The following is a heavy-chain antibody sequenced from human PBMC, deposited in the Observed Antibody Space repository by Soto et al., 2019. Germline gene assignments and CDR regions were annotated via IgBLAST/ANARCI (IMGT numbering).Heavy chain of an antibody. D-gene: IGHD2-2*01. V-gene: IGHV1-69*01. CDR2: IIPIFGTA. Sequence: QVQLVQSGAEVKKPGSSVKVSCKASGGTFSSYAISWVRQAPGQGLEWMGGIIPIFGTANYAQKFQGRVTITADESASTAYMELSSLRSEDTAVYYCARDRRGCSSTNCLYYYGMDVWGQGTTVTVSS. CDR3: ARDRRGCSSTNCLYYYGMDV. J-gene: IGHJ6*02. CDR1: GGTFSSYA.